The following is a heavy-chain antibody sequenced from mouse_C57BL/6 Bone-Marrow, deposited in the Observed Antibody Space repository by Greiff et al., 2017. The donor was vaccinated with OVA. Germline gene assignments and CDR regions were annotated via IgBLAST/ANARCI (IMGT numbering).Heavy chain of an antibody. V-gene: IGHV5-17*01. J-gene: IGHJ3*01. Sequence: EVKVVESGGGLVKPGGSLKLSCAASGFTFSDYGMHWVRQAPEKGLEWVAYISSGSSTIYYADTVKGRFNISRDNAKNTLFLQMTSLRSEDTAMYYCARRRAYWGQGTRVTVSA. CDR3: ARRRAY. CDR2: ISSGSSTI. CDR1: GFTFSDYG.